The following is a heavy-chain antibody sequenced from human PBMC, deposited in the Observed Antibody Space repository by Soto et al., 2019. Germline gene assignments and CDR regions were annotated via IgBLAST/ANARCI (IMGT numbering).Heavy chain of an antibody. CDR3: AREMMAADSTRGMDV. V-gene: IGHV4-31*03. CDR2: IYYSGST. J-gene: IGHJ6*02. Sequence: QVQLQESGPGLVKPSQTLYLNCTVSGGSISSGGYYWSWIRQHPGKGLEWIGYIYYSGSTYYNPSLKSRVTISVDTSKNQFSLKLSSVTAADTDVYYCAREMMAADSTRGMDVWGQGTTFTVSS. D-gene: IGHD6-13*01. CDR1: GGSISSGGYY.